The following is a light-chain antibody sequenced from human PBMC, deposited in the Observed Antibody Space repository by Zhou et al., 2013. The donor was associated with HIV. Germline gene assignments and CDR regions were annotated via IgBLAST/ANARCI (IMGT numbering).Light chain of an antibody. CDR1: QDISNF. CDR3: QQTYSTPLT. V-gene: IGKV1-39*01. Sequence: DIQMTQSPSSLSASVGDRVTITCQASQDISNFLNWYQQKPGKAPELLIFAASRLESGVPSSFSGSGSGTDFTLTISSLQPEDFATYYCQQTYSTPLTFGGGTKVEIK. J-gene: IGKJ4*01. CDR2: AAS.